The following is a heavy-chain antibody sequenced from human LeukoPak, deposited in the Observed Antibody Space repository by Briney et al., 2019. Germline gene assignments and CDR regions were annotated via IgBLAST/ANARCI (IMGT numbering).Heavy chain of an antibody. Sequence: GWSLTLSCATSRFTFRSYWMSWVRQAPGKGLEWVANIKQDGSEKYYVDSVKGRFTISRDNAKNSLYLQMNSLRAEDTAVYYCARDRGSYCSGGSCHFFDYWGQGTLVTVSS. CDR3: ARDRGSYCSGGSCHFFDY. D-gene: IGHD2-15*01. CDR1: RFTFRSYW. J-gene: IGHJ4*02. CDR2: IKQDGSEK. V-gene: IGHV3-7*01.